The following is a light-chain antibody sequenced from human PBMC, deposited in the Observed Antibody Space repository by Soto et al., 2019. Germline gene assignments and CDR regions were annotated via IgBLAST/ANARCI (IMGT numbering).Light chain of an antibody. CDR1: SSDVGGYNY. CDR3: SSYTRSSTLYV. V-gene: IGLV2-14*01. Sequence: QSALTQPASVSGSTGQSITISCTGTSSDVGGYNYVSWYQQHPGKAPKLMIYDVSNRPSGVSNRFSGSKSGNTASLTISGLQAEDEADYYCSSYTRSSTLYVFGTGTKLTVL. J-gene: IGLJ1*01. CDR2: DVS.